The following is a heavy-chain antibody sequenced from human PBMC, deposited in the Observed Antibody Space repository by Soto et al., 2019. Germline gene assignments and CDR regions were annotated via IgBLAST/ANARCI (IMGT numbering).Heavy chain of an antibody. D-gene: IGHD4-17*01. V-gene: IGHV4-39*01. CDR2: IYYSGST. CDR3: ARHGERTIRSLNWFDP. CDR1: GGSISSSSYY. J-gene: IGHJ5*02. Sequence: SETLSLTCTVSGGSISSSSYYWGWIRQPPGKGLEWIGSIYYSGSTYNPSLKSRVTISVDTSKNQFSLKLSSVTAADTAMYYCARHGERTIRSLNWFDPWGQGTLVTVSS.